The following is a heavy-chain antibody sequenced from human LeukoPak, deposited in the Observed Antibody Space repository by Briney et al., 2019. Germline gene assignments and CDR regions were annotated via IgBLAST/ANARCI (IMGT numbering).Heavy chain of an antibody. CDR3: ARDLQGLWYAFDI. CDR1: GFTFSTYN. Sequence: GGSLRLSCAASGFTFSTYNMNWVRQTPGKGLEWVSYISSSGNTIYYADSVKGRFTISRDNGKNSLYLQMNSLRAEDTAVYYCARDLQGLWYAFDIWGQGTMVTVSS. V-gene: IGHV3-48*01. J-gene: IGHJ3*02. CDR2: ISSSGNTI. D-gene: IGHD2-21*01.